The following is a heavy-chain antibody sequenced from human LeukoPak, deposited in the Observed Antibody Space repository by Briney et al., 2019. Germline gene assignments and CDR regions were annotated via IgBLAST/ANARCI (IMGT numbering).Heavy chain of an antibody. CDR2: IYHGETT. J-gene: IGHJ4*02. V-gene: IGHV4-38-2*02. CDR1: GYSITTGHY. D-gene: IGHD1-1*01. Sequence: SETVSLTCTVSGYSITTGHYWGWIRQPPGRGLEWIGSIYHGETTYYNPSLKTRLTISLDTSKNQFSLKLSSVTAADTAVYYCASNWSDFDYWGQGILVTVSS. CDR3: ASNWSDFDY.